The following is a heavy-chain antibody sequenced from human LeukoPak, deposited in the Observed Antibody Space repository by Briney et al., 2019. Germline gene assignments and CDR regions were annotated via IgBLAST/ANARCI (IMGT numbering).Heavy chain of an antibody. J-gene: IGHJ6*02. Sequence: GESLKISCKGSGYSFTSYWIGWVRQMPGKGLEWMGIIYPGDSDTRYSPSFQGQVTISADKSISTAYLQWSSLKASDTAMYYCAGQSIAAAGTLSRSDPYYYYGMDVWGQGTTVTVSS. CDR3: AGQSIAAAGTLSRSDPYYYYGMDV. CDR1: GYSFTSYW. V-gene: IGHV5-51*01. D-gene: IGHD6-13*01. CDR2: IYPGDSDT.